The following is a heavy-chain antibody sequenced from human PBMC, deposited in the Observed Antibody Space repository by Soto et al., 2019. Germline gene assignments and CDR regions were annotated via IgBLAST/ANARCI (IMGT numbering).Heavy chain of an antibody. Sequence: EVELVESGGGLVPPGGSLRLSCAASGFPFSTYSMSWVRQAPGTGLEWISYISASTLTTFYADSVKGRFTISRDTAQNSLYLQMNSLRDEETAVYYCARAPQLVAPAATGFDSWGQGTLVTVSS. J-gene: IGHJ4*02. CDR3: ARAPQLVAPAATGFDS. CDR2: ISASTLTT. D-gene: IGHD2-2*01. CDR1: GFPFSTYS. V-gene: IGHV3-48*02.